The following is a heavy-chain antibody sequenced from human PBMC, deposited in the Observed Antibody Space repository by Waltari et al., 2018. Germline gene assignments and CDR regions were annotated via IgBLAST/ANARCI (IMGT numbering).Heavy chain of an antibody. CDR3: AKGSWGYMDV. CDR1: GFTFSSYA. V-gene: IGHV3-23*03. D-gene: IGHD3-16*01. CDR2: IYSGGST. Sequence: EVQLLESGGGLVQPGGSLRLSCAASGFTFSSYAMSWVCQAPGKGLEWVSVIYSGGSTYYADSVKGRFTISRDNSKNTLYLQMNSLRAEDTAVYYCAKGSWGYMDVWGKGTTVTVSS. J-gene: IGHJ6*03.